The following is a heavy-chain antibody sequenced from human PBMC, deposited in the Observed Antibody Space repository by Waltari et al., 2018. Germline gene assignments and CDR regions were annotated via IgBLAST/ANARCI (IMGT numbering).Heavy chain of an antibody. Sequence: EVQLVESGGGLVQPGGSLRPPCVASGFIFSSYEMNWVRQAPGKGLEWVSYISSSGSTIYYADSVKGRFTISRDNARDSLYLQMNSLRVEDTALYYCARDKAAGGPWGQGTLVTVSS. J-gene: IGHJ5*02. CDR2: ISSSGSTI. CDR1: GFIFSSYE. CDR3: ARDKAAGGP. V-gene: IGHV3-48*03. D-gene: IGHD6-13*01.